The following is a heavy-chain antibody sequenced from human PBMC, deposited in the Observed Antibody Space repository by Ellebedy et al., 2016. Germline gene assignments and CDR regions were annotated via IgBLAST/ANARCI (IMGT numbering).Heavy chain of an antibody. V-gene: IGHV3-7*01. CDR2: INPDGSTK. CDR1: GFTFSKYW. CDR3: AGGDDNNRWNLG. J-gene: IGHJ4*02. Sequence: GGSLRLSCVVSGFTFSKYWVSWVRQAPGKGLEWVANINPDGSTKYYVDSVKGRFTISRDNAKDSLFLQMNSLRAADTAFYYCAGGDDNNRWNLGWGQGTLVTVSS. D-gene: IGHD4-17*01.